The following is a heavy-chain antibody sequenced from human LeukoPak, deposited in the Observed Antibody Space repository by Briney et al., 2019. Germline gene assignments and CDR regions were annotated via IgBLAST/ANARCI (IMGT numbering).Heavy chain of an antibody. CDR3: ASRFIAAAETDY. V-gene: IGHV3-33*01. Sequence: PGKSLRLSCAASGFTFSSYGMHWVRQAPGKGLEWVAGIWYDGSNEYYADSVKGRFTISRDNPKKTLYLQINSLRAEDTALYYCASRFIAAAETDYWGQGTLVTVSS. D-gene: IGHD6-13*01. CDR2: IWYDGSNE. J-gene: IGHJ4*02. CDR1: GFTFSSYG.